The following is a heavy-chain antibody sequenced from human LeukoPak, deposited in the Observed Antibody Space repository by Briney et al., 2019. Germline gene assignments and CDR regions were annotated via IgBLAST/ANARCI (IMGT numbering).Heavy chain of an antibody. V-gene: IGHV3-23*01. CDR1: GFTFSSYA. D-gene: IGHD5-18*01. J-gene: IGHJ3*02. CDR2: ISGSGGST. CDR3: AKEGVHRGYSYGYADAFDI. Sequence: GGSLRLSCAASGFTFSSYAMSWVRQAPGRGLEWVSAISGSGGSTYYADSVKGRFTISRDKSNNTLYLQMNSLRAEDTAVYYCAKEGVHRGYSYGYADAFDIWGQGTMVTVSS.